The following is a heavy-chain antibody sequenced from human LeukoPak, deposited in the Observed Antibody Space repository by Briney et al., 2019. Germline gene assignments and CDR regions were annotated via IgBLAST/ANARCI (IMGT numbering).Heavy chain of an antibody. CDR3: ASFDY. CDR1: GFTFSTYR. J-gene: IGHJ4*02. Sequence: GGSLRLSCAASGFTFSTYRMNWVRQAPGKGLEWFSSISGSSSHIYYADSVKGRFTISRDNAKNSLYLQMSSLRAEDTAVYYCASFDYWGQGTLVTVSS. V-gene: IGHV3-21*01. CDR2: ISGSSSHI.